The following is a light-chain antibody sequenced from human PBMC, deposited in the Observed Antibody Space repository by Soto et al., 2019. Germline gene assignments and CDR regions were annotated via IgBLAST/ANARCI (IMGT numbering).Light chain of an antibody. Sequence: IRMTQSPSTLSASVGDRVTITCRASQSISSWLAWYQQKPGKAPKLLIYKASSLESGVPSRFSGSGSGTEFTLTISSLQPDDSATYYCQQYNSSTTFGQGTKVDIK. CDR3: QQYNSSTT. CDR2: KAS. V-gene: IGKV1-5*03. CDR1: QSISSW. J-gene: IGKJ1*01.